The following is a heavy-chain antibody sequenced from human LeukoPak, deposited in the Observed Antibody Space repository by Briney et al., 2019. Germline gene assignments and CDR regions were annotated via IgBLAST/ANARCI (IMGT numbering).Heavy chain of an antibody. CDR1: GFTFSSYA. J-gene: IGHJ5*02. V-gene: IGHV3-30*04. D-gene: IGHD4-17*01. CDR2: ISYDGSNK. Sequence: GGSLRLSCAAPGFTFSSYAMHWVRQAPGKGLEWVAVISYDGSNKYYADSVKGRFTISRDNSKNTLYLQMNSLRAEDTAVYYCAREDYGDPVGFDPWGQGTLVTVSS. CDR3: AREDYGDPVGFDP.